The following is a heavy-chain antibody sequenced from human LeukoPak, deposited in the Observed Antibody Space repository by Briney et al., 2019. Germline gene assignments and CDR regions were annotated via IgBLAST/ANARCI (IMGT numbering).Heavy chain of an antibody. Sequence: SETLSLTCGVYGGSFSNYFWAWIRKSPAKGLEWVGELNQSGDTDYNPSLKSRANISIDTSRSQFSLTLSSVTAAGTAIYYCARAVGIAVVPGASEDDYFDPWGQGTQVTVPS. CDR2: LNQSGDT. CDR3: ARAVGIAVVPGASEDDYFDP. CDR1: GGSFSNYF. J-gene: IGHJ5*02. D-gene: IGHD2-21*01. V-gene: IGHV4-34*01.